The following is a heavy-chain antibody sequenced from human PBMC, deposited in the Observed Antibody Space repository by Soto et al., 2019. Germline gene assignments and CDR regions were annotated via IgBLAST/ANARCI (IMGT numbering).Heavy chain of an antibody. Sequence: KTSETLSLTCTVSGGSISSSSYYWGWIRQPPGKGLEWIGSIYYSGSTYYNPSLESRVTMSVDTSKNQFSLKLSSVTAADTAVYYCARRSVLRFLEWSDYGMDVWGQGTTVTVSS. CDR3: ARRSVLRFLEWSDYGMDV. CDR1: GGSISSSSYY. D-gene: IGHD3-3*01. CDR2: IYYSGST. V-gene: IGHV4-39*01. J-gene: IGHJ6*02.